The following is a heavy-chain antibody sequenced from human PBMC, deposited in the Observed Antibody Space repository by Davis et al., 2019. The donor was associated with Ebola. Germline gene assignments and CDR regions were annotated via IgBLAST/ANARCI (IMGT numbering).Heavy chain of an antibody. CDR2: FYYSGPT. D-gene: IGHD3-10*02. V-gene: IGHV4-59*08. J-gene: IGHJ6*02. Sequence: SETLSLTCPVPAGSITPYHWSRISQLPGKGPEGHGYFYYSGPTNYNPSLKSRVTTSVDTSKNQFSLKLSSVTAADTAVYYCARHYVKRENGMDVWGQGTTVTVSS. CDR3: ARHYVKRENGMDV. CDR1: AGSITPYH.